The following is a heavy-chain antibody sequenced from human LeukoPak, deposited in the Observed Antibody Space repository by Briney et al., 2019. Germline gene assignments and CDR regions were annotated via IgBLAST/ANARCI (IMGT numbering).Heavy chain of an antibody. D-gene: IGHD4-17*01. CDR2: IYTSGST. Sequence: SETLSLTCTVSGGSIRSYYWSWIRQPAGKGLEWIGRIYTSGSTNCNPSLKSRVTVSVDMSKNQFSLKLSSVTAADTAVYYCARGDYDSCDYWGQGTLVTVSS. CDR3: ARGDYDSCDY. CDR1: GGSIRSYY. J-gene: IGHJ4*02. V-gene: IGHV4-4*07.